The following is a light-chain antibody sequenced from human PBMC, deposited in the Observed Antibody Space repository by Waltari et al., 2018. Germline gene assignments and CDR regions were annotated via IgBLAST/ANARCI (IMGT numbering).Light chain of an antibody. CDR3: MQGTHWPRT. CDR1: QSLVHSDGNTY. V-gene: IGKV2-30*02. CDR2: KVS. Sequence: DVVMTQSPLSLPVTLGQPASISCKSSQSLVHSDGNTYLNWFQQRPGQSPRRLIYKVSDRDSGVPDRCSGSGSGTDFTLKISRVEAEDVGIYYCMQGTHWPRTFGQGTKVEI. J-gene: IGKJ1*01.